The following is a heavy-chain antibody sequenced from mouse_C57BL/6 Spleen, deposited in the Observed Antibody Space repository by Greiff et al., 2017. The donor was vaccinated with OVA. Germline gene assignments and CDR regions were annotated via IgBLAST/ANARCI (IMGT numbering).Heavy chain of an antibody. CDR1: GYTFTSYW. Sequence: VKLQQPGAELVKPGASVKLSCKASGYTFTSYWMHWVKQRPGQGLEWIGMIHPNSGSTNYNEKFKSKATLTVDKSSSTAYMQLSSLTSEDSAVYYCARERTDGNWYFDVWGTGTTVTVSS. CDR3: ARERTDGNWYFDV. CDR2: IHPNSGST. V-gene: IGHV1-64*01. J-gene: IGHJ1*03. D-gene: IGHD2-3*01.